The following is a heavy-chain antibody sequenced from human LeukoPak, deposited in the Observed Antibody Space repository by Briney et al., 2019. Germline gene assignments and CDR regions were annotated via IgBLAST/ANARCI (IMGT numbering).Heavy chain of an antibody. J-gene: IGHJ4*02. CDR2: FYHGGST. CDR3: ARQMISWYFDY. D-gene: IGHD6-13*01. V-gene: IGHV4-59*01. Sequence: SETLSLTCTVSGGSISSYYWDWIRQPPGKGLEWIGTFYHGGSTYYNPSLKSRVTISVDTSKNQFSLKLSSVTAADTAVYYCARQMISWYFDYWGQGTLVTVSS. CDR1: GGSISSYY.